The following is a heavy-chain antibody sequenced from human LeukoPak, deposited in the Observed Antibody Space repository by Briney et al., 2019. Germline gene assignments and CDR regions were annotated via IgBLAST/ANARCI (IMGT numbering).Heavy chain of an antibody. J-gene: IGHJ4*02. CDR2: INSDGSST. CDR3: SGGGGTGINDY. V-gene: IGHV3-74*01. D-gene: IGHD3/OR15-3a*01. CDR1: GFTFSSYW. Sequence: GGSLRLSCAASGFTFSSYWMHWVRQAPGKGLVWVSRINSDGSSTTYADSVKGRFTISTDNARNTVYLQMNSLRAEDTAVYYCSGGGGTGINDYWGQGTLVTVSS.